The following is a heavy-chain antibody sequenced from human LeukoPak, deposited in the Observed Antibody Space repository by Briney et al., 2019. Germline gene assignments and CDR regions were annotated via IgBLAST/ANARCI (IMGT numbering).Heavy chain of an antibody. CDR3: ATAWGHYGGYGEGRFDY. J-gene: IGHJ4*02. Sequence: ASVKVSCKVSGYTLTELSMHWVRQAPGKGLEWMGGFDPEDGETIYAQKFQGRVTMTEDTSTDTAYMELSSLRSEDTAVYYCATAWGHYGGYGEGRFDYWGQGTLVTVSS. CDR1: GYTLTELS. D-gene: IGHD4-17*01. V-gene: IGHV1-24*01. CDR2: FDPEDGET.